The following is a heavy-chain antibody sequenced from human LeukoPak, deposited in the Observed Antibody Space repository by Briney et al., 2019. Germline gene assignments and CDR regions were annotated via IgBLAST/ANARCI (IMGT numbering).Heavy chain of an antibody. V-gene: IGHV3-30*04. CDR2: ISYDGSNE. CDR3: ARDGSGRVPEMSAPDY. D-gene: IGHD3-10*01. CDR1: GFTSSSYV. Sequence: PGRSLRLSCAASGFTSSSYVMHWVRQAPGKGLEWVAIISYDGSNEYYADSVKGRFTISRDNSKNTLYLQMNSLRAADTAVYYCARDGSGRVPEMSAPDYWGQGTLVTVSS. J-gene: IGHJ4*02.